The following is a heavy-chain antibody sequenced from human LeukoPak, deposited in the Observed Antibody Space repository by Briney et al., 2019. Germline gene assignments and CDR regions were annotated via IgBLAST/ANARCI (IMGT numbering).Heavy chain of an antibody. V-gene: IGHV4-59*01. CDR1: GGSISSYY. CDR2: IYYSGST. Sequence: PSETLSLTCTVSGGSISSYYWSWIRQPAGKGLEWIGYIYYSGSTNYNPSLKSRVTISVDTSKNQFSLKLSSVTAADTAVYYCARGYSSSWTYYFDYWGQGTLVTVSS. CDR3: ARGYSSSWTYYFDY. D-gene: IGHD6-13*01. J-gene: IGHJ4*02.